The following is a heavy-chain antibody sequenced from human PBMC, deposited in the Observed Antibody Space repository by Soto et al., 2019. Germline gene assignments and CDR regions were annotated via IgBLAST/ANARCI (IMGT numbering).Heavy chain of an antibody. D-gene: IGHD6-13*01. V-gene: IGHV4-30-2*01. CDR1: GGSISSGGYS. CDR3: ASSHAGAHITAAVH. CDR2: IYHSGST. Sequence: QLQLQESGSGLVKPSQTLSLTCAVSGGSISSGGYSWSWIRQPPGKGLEWIGYIYHSGSTYYNPPLKRRVTISVHRPKNQFSLKLSSVPAADTAVYYCASSHAGAHITAAVHWGQGTLVTVSS. J-gene: IGHJ4*02.